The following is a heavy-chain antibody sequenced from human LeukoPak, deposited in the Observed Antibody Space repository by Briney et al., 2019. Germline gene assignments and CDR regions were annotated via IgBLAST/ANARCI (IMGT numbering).Heavy chain of an antibody. V-gene: IGHV3-23*01. CDR2: ISGSGGST. Sequence: GGSLRLSCAASGFTFSSSAMHWVRQAPGKGLEWVSAISGSGGSTYYADSVKGRFTISRDNSKNTLYLQMNSLRAEDAAVYYCASPEGLIAVAGYFGYWGQGTLVTVSS. J-gene: IGHJ4*02. CDR1: GFTFSSSA. D-gene: IGHD6-19*01. CDR3: ASPEGLIAVAGYFGY.